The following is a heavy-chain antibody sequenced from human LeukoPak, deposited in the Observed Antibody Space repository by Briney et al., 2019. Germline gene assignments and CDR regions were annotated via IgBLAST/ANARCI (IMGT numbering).Heavy chain of an antibody. Sequence: GSLRLSCAASGFTFSDYNMRWVRQAPGKRLEYVSAITSNGGNIHYANSVKGRFTISRDNSKNSLYLQMGGLRTEDMAVYHCARVKAGATTSDFYYYYMDVWGKGTTVTVSS. D-gene: IGHD1-26*01. CDR2: ITSNGGNI. J-gene: IGHJ6*03. CDR1: GFTFSDYN. CDR3: ARVKAGATTSDFYYYYMDV. V-gene: IGHV3-64*01.